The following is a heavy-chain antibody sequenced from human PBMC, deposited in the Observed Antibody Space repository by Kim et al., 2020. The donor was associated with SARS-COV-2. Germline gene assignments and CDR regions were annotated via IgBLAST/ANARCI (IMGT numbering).Heavy chain of an antibody. D-gene: IGHD6-13*01. CDR2: ISGSADST. J-gene: IGHJ4*02. CDR3: PKEYVAAPMYYFDY. CDR1: GFTFNNYA. V-gene: IGHV3-23*01. Sequence: GGSLRLSCAASGFTFNNYAMSWVRQAPGKGLEWLSGISGSADSTYYAHSVKGRFTISRDNSKNTLYLQMNSLRAEDTAVYYCPKEYVAAPMYYFDYWAQG.